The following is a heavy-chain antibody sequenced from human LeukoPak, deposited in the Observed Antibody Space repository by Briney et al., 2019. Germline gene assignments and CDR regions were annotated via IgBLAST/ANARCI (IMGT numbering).Heavy chain of an antibody. J-gene: IGHJ3*02. V-gene: IGHV3-48*02. CDR3: ARDFGYCGGDCYLVDAFDI. CDR2: ISSSSSTI. Sequence: PGRSLRLSCAASGFTFSSYSMNWVRQAPGKGLEWVSYISSSSSTIYYADSVKGRFTISRDNAKNSLYLQMNSLRDEDTAVYYCARDFGYCGGDCYLVDAFDIWGQGTMVTVSS. CDR1: GFTFSSYS. D-gene: IGHD2-21*01.